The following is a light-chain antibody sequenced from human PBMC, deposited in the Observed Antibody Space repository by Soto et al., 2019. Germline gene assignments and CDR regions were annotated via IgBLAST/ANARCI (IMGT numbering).Light chain of an antibody. Sequence: TQSPCTLSASVGGRVSITCRASQGIRNDLGWYQQKPGKAPKLLIYAASSLQSGVPSRFSGSGSGTDFTLTISSLQPEDFATYYCLQDYNYPWTFGQGTKVDIK. J-gene: IGKJ1*01. CDR3: LQDYNYPWT. V-gene: IGKV1-6*01. CDR1: QGIRND. CDR2: AAS.